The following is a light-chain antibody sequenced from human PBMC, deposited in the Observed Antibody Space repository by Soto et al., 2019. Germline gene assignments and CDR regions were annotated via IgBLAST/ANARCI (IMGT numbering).Light chain of an antibody. J-gene: IGKJ4*01. CDR1: QSISTY. CDR3: EQRYSTPQVT. CDR2: KAS. V-gene: IGKV1-39*01. Sequence: DIQMTQSPSSLSASVGDRVTITCRASQSISTYLSWYRQKTGKAPNLLIYKASSLQGGVPSRFSGSGSGTEFTLTISSLQPEDFATYYCEQRYSTPQVTFGGGTKVEIK.